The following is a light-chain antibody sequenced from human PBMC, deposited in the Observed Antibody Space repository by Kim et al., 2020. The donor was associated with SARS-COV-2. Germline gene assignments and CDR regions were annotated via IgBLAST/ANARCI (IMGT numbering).Light chain of an antibody. Sequence: GQSITLSCTGTSSLVDNYNYVSWYQQHPDKAPKLIIYDVSYRPSGVSTRFSGSKSGNTASLTISGLQAADEADYYCTSYTGANTVVFGGGTQLTV. CDR3: TSYTGANTVV. J-gene: IGLJ2*01. CDR2: DVS. CDR1: SSLVDNYNY. V-gene: IGLV2-14*03.